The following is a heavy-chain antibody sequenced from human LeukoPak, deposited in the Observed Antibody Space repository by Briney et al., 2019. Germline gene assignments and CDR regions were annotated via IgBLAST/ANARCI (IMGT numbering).Heavy chain of an antibody. Sequence: ASVKVSCKASGYTFTNSYIHWVRQAPGQVLEWMGLINPDGGNTNYAQNFQSRVTLTRDTSTSTVYMELSSLRSEDTAIYYCARIRDGYNDAYDLWGQGTVVTVPS. CDR2: INPDGGNT. V-gene: IGHV1-46*01. J-gene: IGHJ3*01. D-gene: IGHD5-24*01. CDR3: ARIRDGYNDAYDL. CDR1: GYTFTNSY.